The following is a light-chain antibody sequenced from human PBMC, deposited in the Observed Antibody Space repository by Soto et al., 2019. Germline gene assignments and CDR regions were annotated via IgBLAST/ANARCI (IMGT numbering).Light chain of an antibody. V-gene: IGKV1-12*01. CDR3: QRAYSFPIT. CDR1: HYIDSW. Sequence: DLQMTQSPSSVSASVGDTVTITCRASHYIDSWLAWYQQKPGKAPKLLIYDASRLRSGVPSTFSGSRSGTDFTLTITDLQPEDFATYYCQRAYSFPITFGQGTRLEIK. CDR2: DAS. J-gene: IGKJ5*01.